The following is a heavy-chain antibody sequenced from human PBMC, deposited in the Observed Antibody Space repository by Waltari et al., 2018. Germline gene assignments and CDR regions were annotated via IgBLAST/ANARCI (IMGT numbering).Heavy chain of an antibody. CDR1: GLTFRSHW. V-gene: IGHV3-74*01. CDR2: INGDGTTT. CDR3: SGGVPESKIYYHDDAFVI. J-gene: IGHJ3*02. Sequence: EVQLVESGGGLVQPGGSLRLTCVASGLTFRSHWMHWVRQSPEKGRVWLSRINGDGTTTRYADSVKGRFTVSRDNAKNTLYLQMDSLRAEDTAIYYCSGGVPESKIYYHDDAFVIWGQGTVVTVSS. D-gene: IGHD3-10*01.